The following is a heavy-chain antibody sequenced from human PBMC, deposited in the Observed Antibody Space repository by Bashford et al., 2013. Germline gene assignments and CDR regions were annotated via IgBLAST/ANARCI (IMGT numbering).Heavy chain of an antibody. CDR3: ARGVDFWSAYSFDP. J-gene: IGHJ5*02. Sequence: SETLSLTCTVSGDSISSSHYYWGWIRQSPGKGLEWIGSVYYTGRTYDNPSLKSRVTMSVDTSKNQFSLKLRSVTAADTGVYYCARGVDFWSAYSFDPWGQGTLVTVSS. CDR1: GDSISSSHYY. CDR2: VYYTGRT. D-gene: IGHD3-3*01. V-gene: IGHV4-39*07.